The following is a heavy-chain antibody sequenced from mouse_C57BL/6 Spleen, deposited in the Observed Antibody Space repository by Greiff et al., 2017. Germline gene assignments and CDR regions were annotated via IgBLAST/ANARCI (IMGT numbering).Heavy chain of an antibody. CDR3: AINDYGLGY. J-gene: IGHJ2*01. Sequence: QVQLQQPGAELVKPGASVKVSCKASGYTFTSYWMHWVKQRPGQGLEWIGRIHPSDSDTNSNQKLKGKATLPVDKSSSTAYMQLSILTSEDSAVYYCAINDYGLGYWGQGTTLTVSS. CDR1: GYTFTSYW. CDR2: IHPSDSDT. V-gene: IGHV1-74*01. D-gene: IGHD2-4*01.